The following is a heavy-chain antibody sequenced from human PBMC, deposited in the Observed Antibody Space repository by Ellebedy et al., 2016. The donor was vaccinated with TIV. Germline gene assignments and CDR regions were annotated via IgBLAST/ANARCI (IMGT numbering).Heavy chain of an antibody. Sequence: GESLKISCAASEFAFTGYWMSWVRQAPGKGLEWVANINPDGDLKVYVDSVKGRFTISRDNAKTSLFLQMNSLRADETAVYYCARGGVWLLGSHYFDYWGQGTLVTVSS. CDR2: INPDGDLK. V-gene: IGHV3-7*03. J-gene: IGHJ4*02. CDR3: ARGGVWLLGSHYFDY. D-gene: IGHD3-22*01. CDR1: EFAFTGYW.